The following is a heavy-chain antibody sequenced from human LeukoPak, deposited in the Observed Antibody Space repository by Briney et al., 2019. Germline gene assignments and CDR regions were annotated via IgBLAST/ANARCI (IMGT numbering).Heavy chain of an antibody. Sequence: GGSLRLSCAASGFTFSSYSMNWVRQAPGKGLEWVSSISSSSSYIYYADSVEGRFTISRDNAKNSLYLQMNSLRAEDTAVYYCARARPSLVVVPAADLDYWGQGTLVTVSS. D-gene: IGHD2-2*01. CDR1: GFTFSSYS. J-gene: IGHJ4*02. CDR2: ISSSSSYI. CDR3: ARARPSLVVVPAADLDY. V-gene: IGHV3-21*01.